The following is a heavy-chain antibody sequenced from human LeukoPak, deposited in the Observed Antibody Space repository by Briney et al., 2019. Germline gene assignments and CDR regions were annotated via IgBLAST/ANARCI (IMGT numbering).Heavy chain of an antibody. CDR1: GGTFSSYA. J-gene: IGHJ1*01. Sequence: ASVNVSCKASGGTFSSYAIRWVRQAPGQGLEWMGRIIPILSIANYAQKIQSRVTISSDKTTRTTYMELSSLTSEDTAVYYCARDLADYYDTSGYYYGLPEYFHHWGQGTLVTVSS. V-gene: IGHV1-69*04. D-gene: IGHD3-22*01. CDR2: IIPILSIA. CDR3: ARDLADYYDTSGYYYGLPEYFHH.